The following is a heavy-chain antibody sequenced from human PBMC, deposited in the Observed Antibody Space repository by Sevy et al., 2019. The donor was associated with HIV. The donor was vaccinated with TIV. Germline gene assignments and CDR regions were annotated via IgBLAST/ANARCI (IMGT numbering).Heavy chain of an antibody. V-gene: IGHV4-34*01. CDR1: GGSFSGYY. D-gene: IGHD6-6*01. Sequence: SETLSLTCAVYGGSFSGYYWSWIRQPPGKGLEWIGEINNSGSTNYNPSLKSRVTISVDTSKIQFSLKLSSVTAADTAVYYCARRPVYSSSRYGMDVWGQGTTVTVSS. J-gene: IGHJ6*02. CDR2: INNSGST. CDR3: ARRPVYSSSRYGMDV.